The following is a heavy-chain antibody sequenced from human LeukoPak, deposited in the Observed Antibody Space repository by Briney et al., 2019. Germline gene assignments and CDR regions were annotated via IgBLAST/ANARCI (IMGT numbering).Heavy chain of an antibody. CDR3: ARVLVREWFGDTISDY. CDR1: GFTFCDYY. Sequence: GVSLRLSCGASGFTFCDYYMSWMRQAPGKGLEWVSYISSSGSTIYYADSVKGRFTISRDNAKNSLYLQMNSLRAEDTAVYYCARVLVREWFGDTISDYWGQGTLVTVSS. V-gene: IGHV3-11*01. J-gene: IGHJ4*02. D-gene: IGHD3-10*01. CDR2: ISSSGSTI.